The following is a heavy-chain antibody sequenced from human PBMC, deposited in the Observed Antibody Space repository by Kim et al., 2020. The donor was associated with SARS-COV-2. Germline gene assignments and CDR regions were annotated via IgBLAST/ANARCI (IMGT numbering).Heavy chain of an antibody. CDR1: GLTLSNYR. CDR3: ELRAAGGIVR. D-gene: IGHD6-13*01. V-gene: IGHV3-74*03. Sequence: GGSLRLSCAASGLTLSNYRMYWVRQAPGKGLVWVSRFDSDGAIPTYADSVKGRLTVSRGEAGNTVYLQMNSLRVEDTAVFYCELRAAGGIVRWCQGTLVT. CDR2: FDSDGAIP. J-gene: IGHJ4*02.